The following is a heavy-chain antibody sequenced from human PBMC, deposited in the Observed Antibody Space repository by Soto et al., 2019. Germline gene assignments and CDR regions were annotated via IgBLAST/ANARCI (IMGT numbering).Heavy chain of an antibody. CDR3: AKKFRGAVAVLGY. V-gene: IGHV3-23*01. Sequence: PGGSLRLSCAAPGFTFSSYAMSWVRQAPGKGLEWVSAISGSGGSTYYADSVKGRFTISRDNSKNTLYLQMNSLRAEDTAVYYCAKKFRGAVAVLGYWGQGTLVTVSS. J-gene: IGHJ4*02. D-gene: IGHD6-19*01. CDR2: ISGSGGST. CDR1: GFTFSSYA.